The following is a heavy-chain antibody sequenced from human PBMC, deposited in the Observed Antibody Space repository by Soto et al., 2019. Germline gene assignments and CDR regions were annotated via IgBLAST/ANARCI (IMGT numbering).Heavy chain of an antibody. Sequence: GGSLRLSCAASGFTVSSNYMSWVRQAPGKGLEWVSVIYSGGSTYYADSVKGRFTISRDNSKNTQYLQMNSLRAEDTAVYYCARGYCSGGSCHGQDYMDVWGKGTTVTVSS. CDR3: ARGYCSGGSCHGQDYMDV. J-gene: IGHJ6*03. V-gene: IGHV3-66*01. D-gene: IGHD2-15*01. CDR2: IYSGGST. CDR1: GFTVSSNY.